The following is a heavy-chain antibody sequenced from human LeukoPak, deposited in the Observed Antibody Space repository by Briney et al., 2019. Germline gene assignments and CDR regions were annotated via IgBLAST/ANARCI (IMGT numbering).Heavy chain of an antibody. Sequence: ASVKVSCKASGYTFINHYLHWVRQAPGHGLEWMAIINPSGGSTSYAQKFQGRVTMTRDTSTSAVYMELSSLRSEDTAVYYCARSRLRDDAFDIWGQGTMVTVSS. CDR3: ARSRLRDDAFDI. V-gene: IGHV1-46*01. D-gene: IGHD2-21*02. CDR2: INPSGGST. CDR1: GYTFINHY. J-gene: IGHJ3*02.